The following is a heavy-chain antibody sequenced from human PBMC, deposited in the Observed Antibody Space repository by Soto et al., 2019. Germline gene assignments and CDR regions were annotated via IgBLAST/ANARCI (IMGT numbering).Heavy chain of an antibody. D-gene: IGHD1-26*01. Sequence: QVQLVQSGAEVKKPGASLKVSCKASGYTFTNHAIYWVRQAPGQRLEWMGWINAGNGNTKYSQTFQGRVTLTRDTSASTAYMELSSLRSEDTAVYYCATDSWVRGSNKWDFDYWGQGTRVTVSS. CDR3: ATDSWVRGSNKWDFDY. V-gene: IGHV1-3*01. CDR2: INAGNGNT. J-gene: IGHJ4*01. CDR1: GYTFTNHA.